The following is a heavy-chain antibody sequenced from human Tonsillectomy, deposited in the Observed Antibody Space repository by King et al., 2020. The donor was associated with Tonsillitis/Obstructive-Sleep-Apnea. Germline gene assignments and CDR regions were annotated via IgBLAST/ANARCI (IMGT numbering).Heavy chain of an antibody. CDR1: GFTFSNAW. J-gene: IGHJ4*02. CDR3: TTPYCSGGSCSY. V-gene: IGHV3-15*01. Sequence: VQLVESGGGLVKPGGSLRLSCAASGFTFSNAWMSWVRQAPGKGLEWVGRIKSKTDGGTTDYAAPVKGRFTISRDDSKNTLYLQMNSLKTEDTAVYYCTTPYCSGGSCSYWGQGTLVTVSS. D-gene: IGHD2-15*01. CDR2: IKSKTDGGTT.